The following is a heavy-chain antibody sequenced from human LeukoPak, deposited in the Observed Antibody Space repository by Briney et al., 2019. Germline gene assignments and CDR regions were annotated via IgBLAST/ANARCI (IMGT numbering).Heavy chain of an antibody. CDR1: GFIFSINE. V-gene: IGHV3-48*03. CDR2: ISSNSLAT. Sequence: PGGSLRLSCAASGFIFSINEMNWVRQAPGRGLEWISYISSNSLATYYADSVRGRFTISRDNAKNTLFLHMSSLIVADTPTYYSARGALAATFDPWGQGTLVTVSS. J-gene: IGHJ5*02. D-gene: IGHD2-15*01. CDR3: ARGALAATFDP.